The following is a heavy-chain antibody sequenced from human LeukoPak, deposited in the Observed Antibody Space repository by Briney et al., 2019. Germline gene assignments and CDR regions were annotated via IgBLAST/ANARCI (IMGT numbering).Heavy chain of an antibody. Sequence: ASVKVSCKASGGTSSSYAISWVRQAPGQGLEWMGGIIPMFGSANSAQKFQGRVTITADESTSTAYMELSSLRSEDTAVYYCARTGCSGDSCYYYFDYWGQGTLVTVSS. V-gene: IGHV1-69*13. J-gene: IGHJ4*02. CDR1: GGTSSSYA. CDR2: IIPMFGSA. CDR3: ARTGCSGDSCYYYFDY. D-gene: IGHD2-15*01.